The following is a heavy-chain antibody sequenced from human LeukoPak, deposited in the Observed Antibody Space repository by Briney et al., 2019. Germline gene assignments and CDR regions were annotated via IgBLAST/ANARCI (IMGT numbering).Heavy chain of an antibody. CDR2: ISSSSGTI. V-gene: IGHV3-48*04. Sequence: GGSLRLSCAASGFTFSSYSMNWVRQAPGKGLEWVSYISSSSGTIYYADSVKGRFTISRDNAKNSLYLQMNSLRAEDTAVYYCARLPTYCSSTSCYLDYWGQGTLVTVSS. J-gene: IGHJ4*02. CDR1: GFTFSSYS. CDR3: ARLPTYCSSTSCYLDY. D-gene: IGHD2-2*01.